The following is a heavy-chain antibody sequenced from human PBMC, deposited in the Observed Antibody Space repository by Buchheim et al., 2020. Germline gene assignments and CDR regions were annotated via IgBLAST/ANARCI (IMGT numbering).Heavy chain of an antibody. Sequence: EVQLVQSGGEVKKPGESLKISCQGSGYSFTSHWIGWVRQMPGKGLEWMGIIYPGDSDTKYSPSFQGQVTFSADKSTNTASPQWSSLKASDTAMYYCARRLAAAGTYDAFDIWGQGT. D-gene: IGHD6-13*01. J-gene: IGHJ3*02. CDR2: IYPGDSDT. CDR1: GYSFTSHW. V-gene: IGHV5-51*01. CDR3: ARRLAAAGTYDAFDI.